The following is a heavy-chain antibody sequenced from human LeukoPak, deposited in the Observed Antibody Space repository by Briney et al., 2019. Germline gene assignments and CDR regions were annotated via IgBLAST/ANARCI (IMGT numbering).Heavy chain of an antibody. Sequence: PGVSLRLSCAASGFTFSSYSMNWVRQAPGKGLEWVSSISSSSSYIYYADSVKGRFTISRDNAKNSLYLQMNSLRAEDTAVYYCARGVHYDFWSGYIGYYYYMDVWGKGTTVTVSS. J-gene: IGHJ6*03. D-gene: IGHD3-3*01. V-gene: IGHV3-21*01. CDR2: ISSSSSYI. CDR3: ARGVHYDFWSGYIGYYYYMDV. CDR1: GFTFSSYS.